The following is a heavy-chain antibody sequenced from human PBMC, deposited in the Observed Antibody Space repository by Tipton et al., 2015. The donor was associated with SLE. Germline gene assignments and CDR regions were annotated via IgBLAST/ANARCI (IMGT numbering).Heavy chain of an antibody. V-gene: IGHV4-59*08. CDR3: ARGMVTWRGAIVGVDV. CDR2: ISYSGGT. CDR1: GGSISSYY. J-gene: IGHJ6*02. Sequence: TLSLTCTVSGGSISSYYWSWIRQPPGKGLEWIGYISYSGGTNYNPSLKSRVTISVDTAKNQFSLKLTSVTAADTAVYYCARGMVTWRGAIVGVDVWGQGTTVNVSS. D-gene: IGHD2-21*02.